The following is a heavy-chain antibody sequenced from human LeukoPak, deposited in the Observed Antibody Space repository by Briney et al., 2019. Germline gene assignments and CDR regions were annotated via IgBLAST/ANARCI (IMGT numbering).Heavy chain of an antibody. Sequence: GGSLRLSCAASGFTFSSYAMHWVRQAPGKGLEWVAVISYDGSNKYYADSVKGRFTISRDNSKNTLYLQMNSLRAEDTAVYYCARDRGTMIVVVLHFDYWGQGTLVTVSS. CDR2: ISYDGSNK. J-gene: IGHJ4*02. CDR3: ARDRGTMIVVVLHFDY. V-gene: IGHV3-30*04. D-gene: IGHD3-22*01. CDR1: GFTFSSYA.